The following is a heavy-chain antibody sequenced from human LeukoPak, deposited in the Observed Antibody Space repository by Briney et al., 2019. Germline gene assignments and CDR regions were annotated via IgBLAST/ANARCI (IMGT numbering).Heavy chain of an antibody. CDR3: ARDLISSSSLINFDP. D-gene: IGHD6-6*01. J-gene: IGHJ5*02. CDR1: GGSISSYY. V-gene: IGHV4-4*07. Sequence: PSETLSLTXTVSGGSISSYYWSWIRQPAGKGLEWIGRIYTSGSTNYNPSLKSRVTMSVDTSKNQFSLKLSSVTAADTAVYYCARDLISSSSLINFDPXGQGTLVTVSX. CDR2: IYTSGST.